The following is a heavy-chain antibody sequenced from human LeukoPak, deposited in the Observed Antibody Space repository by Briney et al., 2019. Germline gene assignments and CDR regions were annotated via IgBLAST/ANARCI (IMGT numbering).Heavy chain of an antibody. Sequence: PGGSLRLSCTASGFTFSDYAMSWVRQAPGKGLEWVSGISGSGGSIRYADSVKGRFIISRDNSKNTLYLQMNSLRAEDTAVYYCAKGGAGYNYYFDYWGQETLVTVSS. V-gene: IGHV3-23*01. CDR3: AKGGAGYNYYFDY. CDR2: ISGSGGSI. J-gene: IGHJ4*02. D-gene: IGHD5-24*01. CDR1: GFTFSDYA.